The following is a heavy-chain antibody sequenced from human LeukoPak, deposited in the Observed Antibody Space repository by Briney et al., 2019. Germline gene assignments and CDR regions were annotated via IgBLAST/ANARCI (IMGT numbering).Heavy chain of an antibody. CDR2: INHSGST. J-gene: IGHJ4*02. Sequence: SETLSLTCTVSGGSISSSSYYWGWIRQPPGKGLEWIGEINHSGSTNYNPSLKSRVTISVDTSKNQFSLKLSSVTAADTAVYYCARGGSSGLTYWGQGTLVTVSS. CDR1: GGSISSSSYY. V-gene: IGHV4-39*07. CDR3: ARGGSSGLTY. D-gene: IGHD6-19*01.